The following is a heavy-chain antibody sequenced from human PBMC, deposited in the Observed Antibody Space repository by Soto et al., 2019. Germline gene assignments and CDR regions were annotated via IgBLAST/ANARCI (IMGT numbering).Heavy chain of an antibody. CDR2: ISAYNGNT. CDR1: GFTFTNYA. CDR3: ARRGFTTVTTQFYGMDV. D-gene: IGHD4-17*01. Sequence: ASVKVSCKASGFTFTNYAITWVRQAPGQGLEWMGWISAYNGNTQYAQNLQGRVTMTRNTSISTAYMELSSLRSEDTAVYYCARRGFTTVTTQFYGMDVWGQGTTVTVSS. J-gene: IGHJ6*02. V-gene: IGHV1-18*01.